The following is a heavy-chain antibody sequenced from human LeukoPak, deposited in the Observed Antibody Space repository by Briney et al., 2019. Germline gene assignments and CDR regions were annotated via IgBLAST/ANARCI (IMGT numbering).Heavy chain of an antibody. J-gene: IGHJ4*02. CDR3: AREGTIAAADY. D-gene: IGHD6-13*01. CDR2: IYTSGST. CDR1: GGSISSGSYY. Sequence: SETLSLTCTVSGGSISSGSYYWSWIRQPAGKGLEWIGRIYTSGSTNYNPSLKSRVTISVDTSKNQFSLKLSSVTAADTAVYYCAREGTIAAADYWGQGTLVTVSS. V-gene: IGHV4-61*02.